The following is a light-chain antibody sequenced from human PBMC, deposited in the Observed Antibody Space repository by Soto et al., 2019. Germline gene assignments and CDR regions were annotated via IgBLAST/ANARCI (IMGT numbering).Light chain of an antibody. CDR2: AAS. J-gene: IGKJ4*01. V-gene: IGKV1-27*01. CDR1: QGISNY. Sequence: DIQMTQSPSSLSASVGGRVIITCRASQGISNYLAWYQQKPGKVPKLLIYAASTLQSGVPSPFSGSGSGTDFTLTISSLQPEDVASYYCQNYNCANFSFGGGTNVEIK. CDR3: QNYNCANFS.